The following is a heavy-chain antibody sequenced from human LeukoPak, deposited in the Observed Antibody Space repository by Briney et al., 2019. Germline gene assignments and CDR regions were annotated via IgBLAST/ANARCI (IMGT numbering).Heavy chain of an antibody. CDR2: MNRDGSEK. CDR3: ARDGGIIRFGGQDV. CDR1: AFTFSDFW. V-gene: IGHV3-7*01. J-gene: IGHJ6*02. D-gene: IGHD3-16*01. Sequence: GGSLRLSCAASAFTFSDFWLSWVRQAPGKGLEWVANMNRDGSEKNYVDSMKGRITISRDNAKNSLYLQMNSLRVGDTAVYYCARDGGIIRFGGQDVWGQGTTVTVS.